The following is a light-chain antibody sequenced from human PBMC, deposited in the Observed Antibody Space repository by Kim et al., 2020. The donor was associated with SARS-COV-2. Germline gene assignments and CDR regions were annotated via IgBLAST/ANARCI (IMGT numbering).Light chain of an antibody. V-gene: IGLV3-1*01. Sequence: SYELTQPPSVSVSPGQTASISCPGDKLGDKYACWYQQRPGQSPVLVIYEDTRRPSGIPERFSASTSGNTATLTISGTQAMDEADYYCQAWDSTTVIFGGGTKLTVL. CDR3: QAWDSTTVI. J-gene: IGLJ2*01. CDR1: KLGDKY. CDR2: EDT.